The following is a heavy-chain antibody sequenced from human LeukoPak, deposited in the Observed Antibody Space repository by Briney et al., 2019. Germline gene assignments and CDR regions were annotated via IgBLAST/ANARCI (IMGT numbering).Heavy chain of an antibody. Sequence: ASVKVSCKASGYTFTGYYMHWVRQAPGQGLEWMGWINPNSGGTNYAQKFQGRVTMTRDTSISTAYMELSRLRSDDTAVYYCARRGRVSNLAARTGLDYWGQGTLVTVSS. J-gene: IGHJ4*02. CDR2: INPNSGGT. D-gene: IGHD6-6*01. CDR3: ARRGRVSNLAARTGLDY. CDR1: GYTFTGYY. V-gene: IGHV1-2*02.